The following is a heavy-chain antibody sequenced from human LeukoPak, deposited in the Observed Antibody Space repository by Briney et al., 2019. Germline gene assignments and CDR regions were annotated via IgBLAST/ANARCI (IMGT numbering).Heavy chain of an antibody. V-gene: IGHV3-21*01. CDR3: SRLRGYSYGYADY. J-gene: IGHJ4*02. CDR2: ISSSSSYI. D-gene: IGHD5-18*01. Sequence: GALRLSCAASGFTFSSYSMNWVRQAPGKGVEGVSSISSSSSYIYYADSVKGRFTISRDNAKNSLYLQMNTLRAEDTAVYYCSRLRGYSYGYADYWGQGTLVTVSS. CDR1: GFTFSSYS.